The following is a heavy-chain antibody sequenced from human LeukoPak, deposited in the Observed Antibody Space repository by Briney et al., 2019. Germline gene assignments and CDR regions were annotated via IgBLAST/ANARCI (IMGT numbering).Heavy chain of an antibody. CDR1: GYTFSCYY. Sequence: GASVTVSCKASGYTFSCYYMQWVRQAPGQALEWMGWITLDSGGTDYAEKFQGRVTMTRDTSISTVYMELSRLRSDDTAVYYCARGYRTGDMTIFAYWGQGTLVTVSS. CDR2: ITLDSGGT. CDR3: ARGYRTGDMTIFAY. J-gene: IGHJ4*02. D-gene: IGHD3-3*01. V-gene: IGHV1-2*02.